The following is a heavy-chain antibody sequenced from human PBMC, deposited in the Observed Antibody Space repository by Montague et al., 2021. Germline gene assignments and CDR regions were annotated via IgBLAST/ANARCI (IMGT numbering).Heavy chain of an antibody. V-gene: IGHV3-74*01. CDR3: ARDLGHCAGGSCGV. J-gene: IGHJ6*02. D-gene: IGHD2-15*01. CDR1: GFTFSSYW. CDR2: INGDGSST. Sequence: SLRLSCAASGFTFSSYWMGWVRQAPGKGLVCVSRINGDGSSTNYADSVKGRFTISRDNAKNTLCLQMNNLRAEDTAVYYCARDLGHCAGGSCGVWGQGTTVTVSS.